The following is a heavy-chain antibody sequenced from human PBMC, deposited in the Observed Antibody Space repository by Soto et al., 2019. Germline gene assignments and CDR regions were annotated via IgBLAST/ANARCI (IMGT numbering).Heavy chain of an antibody. Sequence: ASVKVSCKASGYTFTSYGISWVRQAPGQGLEWMGWISAYNGNTKYAQKLQGRVTMTTDTSTSTAYMELRSLRSDDTAVYYCARAPFYYYGSGSYYNPPRFDPWGQGTLVTVSS. D-gene: IGHD3-10*01. J-gene: IGHJ5*02. CDR2: ISAYNGNT. V-gene: IGHV1-18*01. CDR1: GYTFTSYG. CDR3: ARAPFYYYGSGSYYNPPRFDP.